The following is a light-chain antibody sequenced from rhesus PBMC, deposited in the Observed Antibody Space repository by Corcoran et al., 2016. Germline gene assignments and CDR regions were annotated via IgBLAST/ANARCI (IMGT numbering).Light chain of an antibody. CDR1: GLKTYY. J-gene: IGLJ1*01. Sequence: SSGLPLVPALSVALGHTVRMTCQGHGLKTYYASVYQQKPGQVPVLVVYGNNYRTSGIPELFSGSWSRSTGSLTITAAQVEDEADYYCNSWDSSGTHLIFGAGTRLTVL. CDR3: NSWDSSGTHLI. CDR2: GNN. V-gene: IGLV3-43*01.